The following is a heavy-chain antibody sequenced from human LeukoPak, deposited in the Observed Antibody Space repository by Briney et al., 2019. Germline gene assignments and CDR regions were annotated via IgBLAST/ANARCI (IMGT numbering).Heavy chain of an antibody. CDR3: AKDKLGGTDASYTFFDY. CDR2: ISWNSGDI. V-gene: IGHV3-9*01. D-gene: IGHD2-2*02. Sequence: GRSLRLSCAASGLTFDDYAMHWVRQAPGKGLEWVSGISWNSGDIVYADSVKGRFTVSRDNAKNSLYLQMNSLRAEDTAFYYCAKDKLGGTDASYTFFDYWGQGTLVTVSS. CDR1: GLTFDDYA. J-gene: IGHJ4*02.